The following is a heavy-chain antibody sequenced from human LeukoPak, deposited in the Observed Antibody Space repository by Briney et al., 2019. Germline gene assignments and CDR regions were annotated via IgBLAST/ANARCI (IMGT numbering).Heavy chain of an antibody. CDR1: GYIFTGYY. J-gene: IGHJ5*02. D-gene: IGHD2-15*01. Sequence: ASVKVSCKASGYIFTGYYIHWVRQAPGQGLEWMGWISPNSGGTKYAQNFQGRVTMTRDTSSSTAHMELSRLRSDDTAVYYCARGDCSVSGCHGGNWFDPWGQGTLVTVSS. CDR3: ARGDCSVSGCHGGNWFDP. V-gene: IGHV1-2*02. CDR2: ISPNSGGT.